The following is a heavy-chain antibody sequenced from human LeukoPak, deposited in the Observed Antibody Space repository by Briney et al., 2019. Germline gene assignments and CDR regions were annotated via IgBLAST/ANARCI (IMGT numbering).Heavy chain of an antibody. Sequence: YPSETLSLTCTVSGGSISSYYWSWIRQPPGKGLEWIGYIHYTGSTNHNPSLKSRITISIDTSKNQFSLKLSSVTAADPAVYYCAGISSSYCSGGSCYGKFQTWGQGTLVTVSS. D-gene: IGHD2-15*01. CDR3: AGISSSYCSGGSCYGKFQT. CDR2: IHYTGST. J-gene: IGHJ1*01. CDR1: GGSISSYY. V-gene: IGHV4-59*08.